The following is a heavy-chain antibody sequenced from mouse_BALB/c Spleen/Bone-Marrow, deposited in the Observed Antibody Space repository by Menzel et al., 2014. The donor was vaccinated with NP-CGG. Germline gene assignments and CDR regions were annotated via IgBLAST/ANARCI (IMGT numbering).Heavy chain of an antibody. CDR1: GFNIKDTL. V-gene: IGHV14-3*02. Sequence: VQLKQSGAELVKPGASVKLSCTGSGFNIKDTLMHWVKRRPEQGLEWIGRIDPANGNTKYDPKFQGKATITADTSSNTAYLQLTRLTSEDTAVYYCTRGEDYWGQGTTLAVSS. CDR3: TRGEDY. J-gene: IGHJ2*01. CDR2: IDPANGNT.